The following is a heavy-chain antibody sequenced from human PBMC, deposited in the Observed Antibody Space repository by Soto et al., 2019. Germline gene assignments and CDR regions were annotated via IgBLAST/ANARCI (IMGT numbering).Heavy chain of an antibody. V-gene: IGHV1-69*06. J-gene: IGHJ6*02. CDR3: ARVALYDFWSGFASGYYYGMDV. CDR1: GGTFSSYS. D-gene: IGHD3-3*01. Sequence: VASVKVSCKASGGTFSSYSIDWVRQAPGQGLEWMGGIIPIFGTANYAQKFQGRVTITADKSTSTAYMELSSLRSEDTAVYYCARVALYDFWSGFASGYYYGMDVWGQGTTVTVSS. CDR2: IIPIFGTA.